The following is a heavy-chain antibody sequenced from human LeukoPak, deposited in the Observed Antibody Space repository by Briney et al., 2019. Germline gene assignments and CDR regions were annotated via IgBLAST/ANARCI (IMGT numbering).Heavy chain of an antibody. CDR2: INPNSGGT. CDR3: ARDWGSRYSSGYSGSVFDY. J-gene: IGHJ4*02. D-gene: IGHD3-22*01. Sequence: ASVKVSCEASGYTFTGYYMHWVRQAPGQGLEWMGWINPNSGGTNYAQKFQGRVTMTRDTSISTAYMELSRLRSDDTAVYYCARDWGSRYSSGYSGSVFDYWGQGTLVTVSS. V-gene: IGHV1-2*02. CDR1: GYTFTGYY.